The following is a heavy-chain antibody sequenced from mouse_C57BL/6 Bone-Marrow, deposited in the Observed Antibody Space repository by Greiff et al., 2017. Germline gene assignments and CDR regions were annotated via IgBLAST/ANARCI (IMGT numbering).Heavy chain of an antibody. CDR2: IYPRDGST. CDR1: GYTFPDHT. CDR3: ASPLHYYGSSYVSDY. Sequence: VQLQQSDAELVKPGASVKISCKVSGYTFPDHTIHWMKQRPEQGLEWIGYIYPRDGSTKYNEKFKGKATLTADKSSSTAYMQFNSLTSEDSAVXFCASPLHYYGSSYVSDYWGQGTTLTVSS. J-gene: IGHJ2*01. D-gene: IGHD1-1*01. V-gene: IGHV1-78*01.